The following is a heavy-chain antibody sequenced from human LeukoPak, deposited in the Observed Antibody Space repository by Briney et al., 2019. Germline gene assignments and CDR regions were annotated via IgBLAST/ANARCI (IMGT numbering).Heavy chain of an antibody. V-gene: IGHV1-69*13. D-gene: IGHD5/OR15-5a*01. CDR1: GGTFSSYA. CDR2: IIPIFGTA. Sequence: SVKVSCKASGGTFSSYAISWVRQAPGQGLEWMGGIIPIFGTANYAQKFQGRVTITADESTSTAYMELSSLRSEDTAVYYCASHMSVSYNFDYWGQGTLVTVSS. J-gene: IGHJ4*02. CDR3: ASHMSVSYNFDY.